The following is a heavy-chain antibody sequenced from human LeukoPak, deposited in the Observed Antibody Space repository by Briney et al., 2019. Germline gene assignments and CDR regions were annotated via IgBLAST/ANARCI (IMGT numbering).Heavy chain of an antibody. CDR1: GFTVSSNY. J-gene: IGHJ4*02. V-gene: IGHV3-33*08. D-gene: IGHD6-19*01. CDR3: ARAIAVSDAY. Sequence: PGGSLRLSCAASGFTVSSNYMSWVRQAPGKGLEWVAVIWYDGSNKYYADSVKGRFTISRDNSKNTLYLQMNSLRAEDTAVYYCARAIAVSDAYWGQGTLVTVSS. CDR2: IWYDGSNK.